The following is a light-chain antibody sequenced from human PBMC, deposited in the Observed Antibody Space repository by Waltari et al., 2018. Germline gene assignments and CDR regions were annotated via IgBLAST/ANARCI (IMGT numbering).Light chain of an antibody. CDR1: QDISKY. CDR3: QQYDNLPVT. J-gene: IGKJ1*01. V-gene: IGKV1-33*01. Sequence: DIQMTQSPSSLSASVRDRVHITCQASQDISKYLSWYQQKPGKAPKLLIYGASNLETGVPSRFSGSGSRTDFTFTISSLQPEDVATYYCQQYDNLPVTFGQGTKVEIK. CDR2: GAS.